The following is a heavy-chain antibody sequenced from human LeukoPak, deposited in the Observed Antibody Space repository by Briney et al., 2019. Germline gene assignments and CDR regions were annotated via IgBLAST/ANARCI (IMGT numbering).Heavy chain of an antibody. Sequence: PGGSLRLSCAASGFAVGSNYMSRVRQTPARGLEWVSVIYSGGGSTFYADSVKGRFTISTDNSKNTLYLQMNSLRAEDTAVYYCARSESSARGSDYWGQGTLVTVSS. CDR2: IYSGGGST. J-gene: IGHJ4*02. CDR3: ARSESSARGSDY. D-gene: IGHD6-25*01. V-gene: IGHV3-53*01. CDR1: GFAVGSNY.